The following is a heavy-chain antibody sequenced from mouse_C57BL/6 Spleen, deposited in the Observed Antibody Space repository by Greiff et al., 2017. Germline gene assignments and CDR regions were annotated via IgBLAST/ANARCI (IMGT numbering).Heavy chain of an antibody. CDR2: IDPSDSET. D-gene: IGHD2-13*01. J-gene: IGHJ1*03. V-gene: IGHV1-52*01. Sequence: QVQLQQPGAELVRPGSSVKLSCKASGYTFTSYWMHWVKQRPIQGLEWIGNIDPSDSETHYNQKFKDKATLTVDKSSSTAYMQLSSLTSEDSAVYYCARGGYYGDYDWYFGVWGTRATVTVSS. CDR1: GYTFTSYW. CDR3: ARGGYYGDYDWYFGV.